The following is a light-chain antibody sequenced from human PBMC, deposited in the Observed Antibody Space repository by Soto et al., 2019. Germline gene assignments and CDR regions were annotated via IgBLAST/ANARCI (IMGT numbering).Light chain of an antibody. V-gene: IGKV3-20*01. CDR3: QQYENSVMYT. CDR2: DVS. Sequence: EIVLTQSPGTLSLSPGERATLSCRASQSVRSNFFAWYQQKPGQAPRLLIYDVSVRATGIPDRFSGSGSGTDFTLTINRLEPEDFAVYYCQQYENSVMYTFGQGTKLEIK. J-gene: IGKJ2*01. CDR1: QSVRSNF.